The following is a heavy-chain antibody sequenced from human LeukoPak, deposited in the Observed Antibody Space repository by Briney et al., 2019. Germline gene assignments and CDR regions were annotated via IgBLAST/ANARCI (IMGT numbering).Heavy chain of an antibody. D-gene: IGHD6-6*01. V-gene: IGHV4-59*01. CDR1: GGSISSYY. J-gene: IGHJ4*02. CDR3: ARGTYSSSSPLDY. CDR2: IYYSGST. Sequence: SETLSLTCTVSGGSISSYYWSWIRQPPGKGLEWIGYIYYSGSTNYNPSLKSRVTISVDTSKNQFSLKLSSATAADTAVYYCARGTYSSSSPLDYWGQGTLVTVSS.